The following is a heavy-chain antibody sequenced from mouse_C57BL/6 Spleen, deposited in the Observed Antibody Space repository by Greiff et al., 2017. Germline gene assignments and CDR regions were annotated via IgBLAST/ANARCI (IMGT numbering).Heavy chain of an antibody. CDR2: INPNNGGT. Sequence: EVKLQQSGPELVKPGASVKMSCKASGYTFTDYNMHWVKQSHGKSLEWIGYINPNNGGTSYNQKFKGKATLTVNKSSSTAYMELRSLTSEDSAVYYCAIRQLRLAWFAYWGQGTLVTVSA. V-gene: IGHV1-22*01. D-gene: IGHD3-2*02. CDR3: AIRQLRLAWFAY. CDR1: GYTFTDYN. J-gene: IGHJ3*01.